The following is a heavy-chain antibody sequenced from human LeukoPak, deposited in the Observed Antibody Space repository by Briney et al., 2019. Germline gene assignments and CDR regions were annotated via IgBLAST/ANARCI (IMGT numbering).Heavy chain of an antibody. J-gene: IGHJ3*02. V-gene: IGHV4-39*07. CDR3: ARVVRGVITDGEAFDI. D-gene: IGHD3-10*01. CDR2: IYYSGST. Sequence: PSETLSLTCTVSGGSISSSSHYWGWIRQPPGKGLEWIGSIYYSGSTYYNPSLKSRVTISVDTSKNQFSLKLSSVTAADTAVYYCARVVRGVITDGEAFDIWGQGTMVTVSS. CDR1: GGSISSSSHY.